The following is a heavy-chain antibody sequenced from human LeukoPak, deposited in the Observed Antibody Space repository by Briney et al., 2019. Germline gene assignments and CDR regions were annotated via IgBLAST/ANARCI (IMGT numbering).Heavy chain of an antibody. J-gene: IGHJ6*03. CDR2: IRHDESKT. D-gene: IGHD3-16*01. V-gene: IGHV3-30*02. CDR1: GLIFSSYG. CDR3: AKPVIPSAYQGTYYMDV. Sequence: PGGSLRLSCAASGLIFSSYGMHWVRQAPGEGLEWVAYIRHDESKTFYADSVKGRFTISRDNSKNTLYLQMHSPRAEDTALYYCAKPVIPSAYQGTYYMDVWGKGTTVTVSS.